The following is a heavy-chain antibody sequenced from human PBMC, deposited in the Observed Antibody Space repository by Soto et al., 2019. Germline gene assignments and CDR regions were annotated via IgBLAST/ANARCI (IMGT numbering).Heavy chain of an antibody. J-gene: IGHJ3*02. D-gene: IGHD2-8*01. CDR3: AKDSRRPGFVLLIHAFDI. CDR1: GFTFNDYA. V-gene: IGHV3-23*01. Sequence: EMQLLESGGDLGQPGGSLRLSCALSGFTFNDYAMSWVRQAPGKGLEWVSTISGSLGSAYYAASVEGRFTISGDNSNNTLYLQMNSLRVEDTATYYCAKDSRRPGFVLLIHAFDIWGHGTMVTVSS. CDR2: ISGSLGSA.